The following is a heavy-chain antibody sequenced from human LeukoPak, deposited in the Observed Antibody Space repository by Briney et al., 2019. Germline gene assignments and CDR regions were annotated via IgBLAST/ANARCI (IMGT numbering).Heavy chain of an antibody. CDR3: ARHQNVVVPAALDP. D-gene: IGHD2-2*01. CDR1: GGSISSSRYY. V-gene: IGHV4-39*01. J-gene: IGHJ5*02. Sequence: SETLSLTCTVSGGSISSSRYYWGWIRQPPGKGLEWIGSIYYSGSTYYNPSLKSRVTISVGTSKNQFSLKLSSVTAADAAVYYCARHQNVVVPAALDPWGQGTLVTVSS. CDR2: IYYSGST.